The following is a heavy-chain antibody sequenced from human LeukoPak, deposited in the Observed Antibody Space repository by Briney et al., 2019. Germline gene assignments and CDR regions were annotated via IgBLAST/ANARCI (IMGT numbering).Heavy chain of an antibody. Sequence: ASVTVSCKASGYTFTSYGISWVRQAPGQGLEWMGWISAYNGNTNYAQKLQGRVTMTTDTSTSTAYMELRSLRSDDTAVYYCARDLFLYSGSYHGSLFDYWGQGTLVTVSS. CDR3: ARDLFLYSGSYHGSLFDY. D-gene: IGHD1-26*01. V-gene: IGHV1-18*01. CDR1: GYTFTSYG. J-gene: IGHJ4*02. CDR2: ISAYNGNT.